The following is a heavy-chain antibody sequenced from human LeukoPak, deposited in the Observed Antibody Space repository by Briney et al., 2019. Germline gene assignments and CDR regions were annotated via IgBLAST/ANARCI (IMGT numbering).Heavy chain of an antibody. CDR1: GGSVSSDNYY. Sequence: PSETLSLTCTVSGGSVSSDNYYWTWIRQPPGKGLQWIGYVSYSGSTNYNPSLKSRVTISLHTSKNQFSLRLSSLTAADTAVYYCARRRYYNGRAYYFLDYWGQGTLVTVSS. CDR3: ARRRYYNGRAYYFLDY. CDR2: VSYSGST. J-gene: IGHJ4*02. V-gene: IGHV4-61*01. D-gene: IGHD3-22*01.